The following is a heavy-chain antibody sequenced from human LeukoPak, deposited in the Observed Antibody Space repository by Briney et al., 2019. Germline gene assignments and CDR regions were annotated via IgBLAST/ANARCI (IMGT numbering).Heavy chain of an antibody. CDR1: GFTFSSYG. V-gene: IGHV3-30*18. J-gene: IGHJ4*02. CDR3: AKGGSGWHFDY. Sequence: GRSLRLSCAASGFTFSSYGMHWVRQAPGKGLEWVAVISYDGSNKYYADSVKGRFTISRDNSKNTLYLQMNSLRAEDTAVYYCAKGGSGWHFDYWGQGTLVTVSS. D-gene: IGHD6-19*01. CDR2: ISYDGSNK.